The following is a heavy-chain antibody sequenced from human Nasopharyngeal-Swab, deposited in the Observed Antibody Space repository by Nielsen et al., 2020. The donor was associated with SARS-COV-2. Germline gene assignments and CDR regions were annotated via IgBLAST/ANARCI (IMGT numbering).Heavy chain of an antibody. J-gene: IGHJ5*02. CDR3: ARSVSDYTNNDRFDYFDP. CDR2: IYYTGST. Sequence: SETLSLTYTVSGGSINSNYWTWIRQSPGKGLEWIGYIYYTGSTNSNPSLKTRVSISVDTSRNQFSLRLSSVTAADTAVYYCARSVSDYTNNDRFDYFDPWGQGSLVTVSS. V-gene: IGHV4-59*01. D-gene: IGHD4-11*01. CDR1: GGSINSNY.